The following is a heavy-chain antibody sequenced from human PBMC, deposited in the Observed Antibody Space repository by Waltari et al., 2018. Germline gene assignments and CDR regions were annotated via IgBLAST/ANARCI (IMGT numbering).Heavy chain of an antibody. CDR3: ARLSTYTQDTAYGDSRPGFDY. Sequence: QVQLQESGPGLVKPSETLSLTCAVSGYSISSGYYWGWIRQPPGKGLEWSGSIYHSGITCYNPSRKSRVTISVDTAKNQCALKLSAVTAADTAVYYCARLSTYTQDTAYGDSRPGFDYWGQGTRVTVSS. J-gene: IGHJ4*02. V-gene: IGHV4-38-2*01. CDR2: IYHSGIT. D-gene: IGHD4-17*01. CDR1: GYSISSGYY.